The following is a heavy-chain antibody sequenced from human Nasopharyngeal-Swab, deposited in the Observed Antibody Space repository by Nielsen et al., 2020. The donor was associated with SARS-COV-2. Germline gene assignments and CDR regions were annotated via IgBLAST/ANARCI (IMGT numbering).Heavy chain of an antibody. V-gene: IGHV3-30-3*02. CDR3: AKSGRYSSV. Sequence: GESLKISCAPSEFTFSRYAMHWVRQAPGKGLEWVAFISYDGSNKYYADSVKGRFTISRDNSKNTLYLQMNSLRAEDTAVYYCAKSGRYSSVWGQGTQVTVSS. CDR2: ISYDGSNK. J-gene: IGHJ4*02. D-gene: IGHD6-19*01. CDR1: EFTFSRYA.